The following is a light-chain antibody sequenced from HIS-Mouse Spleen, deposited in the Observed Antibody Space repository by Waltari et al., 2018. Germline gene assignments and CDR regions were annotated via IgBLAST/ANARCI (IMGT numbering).Light chain of an antibody. CDR2: RNK. V-gene: IGLV1-47*01. Sequence: QSVLTQPPSASGTPGQRVTISCSGSSSNIGSNYVYWYQQLPGTAPKLPIYRNKQRPPGVPDRFPGSKAGTSASLAISGLRSEDEADYYCAAWDDSLSGHVVFGGGTKLTVL. J-gene: IGLJ2*01. CDR1: SSNIGSNY. CDR3: AAWDDSLSGHVV.